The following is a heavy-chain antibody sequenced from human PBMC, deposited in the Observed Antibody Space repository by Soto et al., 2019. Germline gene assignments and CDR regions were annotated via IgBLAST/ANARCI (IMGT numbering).Heavy chain of an antibody. J-gene: IGHJ3*02. CDR2: ISAYNGNT. CDR1: GYTFASYG. Sequence: ASVKVSCKASGYTFASYGISWVRQAPGQGLEWMGWISAYNGNTNYAQKLQGRVTMTTDTSTSTAYMELRSLRSDDTAVYYCARVVQWLVTRAFDIWGQGTMVTVSS. D-gene: IGHD6-19*01. CDR3: ARVVQWLVTRAFDI. V-gene: IGHV1-18*01.